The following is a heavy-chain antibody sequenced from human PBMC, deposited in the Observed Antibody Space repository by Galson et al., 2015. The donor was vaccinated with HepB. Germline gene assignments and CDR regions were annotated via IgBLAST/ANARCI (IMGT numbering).Heavy chain of an antibody. CDR3: AKGSYYYDSSGYPLFDY. D-gene: IGHD3-22*01. V-gene: IGHV3-9*01. Sequence: SLRLSCAASGFTFDDYAMHWVRQAPGKGLEWVSGISWNSGSIGYADSVKGRFTISRDSAKNSLYLQMNSLRAEDTALYYCAKGSYYYDSSGYPLFDYWGQGTLVTVSS. J-gene: IGHJ4*02. CDR2: ISWNSGSI. CDR1: GFTFDDYA.